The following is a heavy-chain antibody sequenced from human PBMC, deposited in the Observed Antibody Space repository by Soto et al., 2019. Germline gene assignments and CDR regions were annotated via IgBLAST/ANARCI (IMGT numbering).Heavy chain of an antibody. Sequence: VESLKISCKGSGYSFTSYWISWVRQMPGKGLEWMGRIDPSDSYTNYSPSFQGHVTISADKSISSAYLQWSSLKASDTAMYYCARHLPKHYYNGMDVWGQGNPGNPLL. J-gene: IGHJ6*01. CDR1: GYSFTSYW. CDR3: ARHLPKHYYNGMDV. CDR2: IDPSDSYT. V-gene: IGHV5-10-1*01. D-gene: IGHD3-3*02.